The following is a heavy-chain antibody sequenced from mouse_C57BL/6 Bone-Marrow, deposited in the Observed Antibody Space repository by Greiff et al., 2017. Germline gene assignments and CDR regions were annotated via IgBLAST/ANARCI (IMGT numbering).Heavy chain of an antibody. CDR2: INPNNGGT. CDR3: ARSRPYYFDY. Sequence: EVQLQESGPELVKPGASVKIPCKASGYTFTDYNMDWVKQSHGKSLEWIGEINPNNGGTIYNQKFKGKATLTVDKSSSTAYMELRSLTSEDTAVYYCARSRPYYFDYWGQGTTLTVSS. J-gene: IGHJ2*01. V-gene: IGHV1-18*01. CDR1: GYTFTDYN.